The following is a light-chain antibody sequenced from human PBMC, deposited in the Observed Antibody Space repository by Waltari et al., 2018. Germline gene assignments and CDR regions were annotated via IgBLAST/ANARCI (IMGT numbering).Light chain of an antibody. CDR1: QSVLSSSNNRNY. V-gene: IGKV4-1*01. Sequence: DIVLTQSPDSLAVSLGERATIKCRSSQSVLSSSNNRNYLGWYQQKPEQPPKLLISWASTREFGVPDRFSGSGSGTDFTLTISSLQAEDVALYYCQQCYTFPYTFGQGTKLELK. CDR2: WAS. CDR3: QQCYTFPYT. J-gene: IGKJ2*01.